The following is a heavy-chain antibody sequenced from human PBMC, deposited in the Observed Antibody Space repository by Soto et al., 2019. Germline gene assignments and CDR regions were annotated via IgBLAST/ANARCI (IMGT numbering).Heavy chain of an antibody. J-gene: IGHJ4*02. CDR3: ARRIGGSSNFDN. V-gene: IGHV4-39*01. D-gene: IGHD2-15*01. Sequence: SETLSLTCIVSNGSISSRSSYWGWIRQTPGKGLEWIGSIYYIGNTYYNPSLKSRVTISIDTSKTQFSLKMNSVTAADTAVYFCARRIGGSSNFDNWGQGILVTVSS. CDR2: IYYIGNT. CDR1: NGSISSRSSY.